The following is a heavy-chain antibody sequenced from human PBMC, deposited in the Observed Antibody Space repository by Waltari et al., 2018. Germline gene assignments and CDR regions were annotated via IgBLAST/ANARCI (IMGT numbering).Heavy chain of an antibody. CDR2: IATGSNRL. CDR3: AREPTVTGENYFDS. J-gene: IGHJ4*02. V-gene: IGHV3-48*01. D-gene: IGHD4-17*01. Sequence: EVQLVESGGGLAQPGGSLRRSCEASGFTFTNYAMSWVRQAPGKGLEWVEYIATGSNRLYYANSVKGRFTISRDNAKDSLFLQMNSLRAEDTALYFCAREPTVTGENYFDSWGQGALVSVSS. CDR1: GFTFTNYA.